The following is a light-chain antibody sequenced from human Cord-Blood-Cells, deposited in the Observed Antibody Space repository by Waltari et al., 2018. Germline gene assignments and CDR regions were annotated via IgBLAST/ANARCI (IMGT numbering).Light chain of an antibody. CDR2: LGS. Sequence: DIVLTQSPLSLPVTPGEPASISCRHSQSLLHSNGYNYLDWYLQKPGQSPQLLIYLGSNRASGVPDRFSGSGSGTDFTLKISRVEAEDVGVYYCMQALQTPPTFGQGTKVEIK. CDR3: MQALQTPPT. CDR1: QSLLHSNGYNY. V-gene: IGKV2-28*01. J-gene: IGKJ1*01.